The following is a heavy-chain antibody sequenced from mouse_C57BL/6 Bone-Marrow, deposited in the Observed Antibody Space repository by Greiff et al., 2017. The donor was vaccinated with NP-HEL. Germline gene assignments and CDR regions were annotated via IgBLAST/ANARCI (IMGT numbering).Heavy chain of an antibody. J-gene: IGHJ4*01. D-gene: IGHD2-4*01. Sequence: VQLQQPGAELVMPWASVKLSCKASGYTFTSYWMHWVKQRPGQGLEWIGEIDPSDSPTHYNQKTTGKSTLTVDTSSSTAYMQLSSLTSEDSAVSYYARENYDYDGHYYAMDYWGQGTSVTVSS. V-gene: IGHV1-69*01. CDR2: IDPSDSPT. CDR1: GYTFTSYW. CDR3: ARENYDYDGHYYAMDY.